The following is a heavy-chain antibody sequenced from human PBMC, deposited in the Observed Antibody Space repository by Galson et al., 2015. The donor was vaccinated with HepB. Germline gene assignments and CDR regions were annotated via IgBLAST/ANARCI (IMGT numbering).Heavy chain of an antibody. CDR2: IIPILGIA. D-gene: IGHD2-15*01. CDR3: ARRGYYCSGGSCYWGYFDY. J-gene: IGHJ4*02. CDR1: GGTFSSYA. Sequence: SVKVSCKASGGTFSSYAISWVRQAPGQGLEWMGRIIPILGIANYAQKFQGRVTITADKSTSTAYMELSSLRSEDTAVYYCARRGYYCSGGSCYWGYFDYWGQGTLVTVSS. V-gene: IGHV1-69*04.